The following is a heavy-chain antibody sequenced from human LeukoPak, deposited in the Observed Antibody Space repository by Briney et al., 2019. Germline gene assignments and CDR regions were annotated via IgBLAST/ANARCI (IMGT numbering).Heavy chain of an antibody. Sequence: GGSLRLSCAASGFTFSSYSMNWVRQAPGKGLEWVSSTSSSSSYIYYADSVKGRFTISRDNAKNSLYLQMNSLRAEDTAVYYCARERRPKLRIDYWGQGTLVTVSS. J-gene: IGHJ4*02. CDR1: GFTFSSYS. V-gene: IGHV3-21*01. CDR2: TSSSSSYI. CDR3: ARERRPKLRIDY.